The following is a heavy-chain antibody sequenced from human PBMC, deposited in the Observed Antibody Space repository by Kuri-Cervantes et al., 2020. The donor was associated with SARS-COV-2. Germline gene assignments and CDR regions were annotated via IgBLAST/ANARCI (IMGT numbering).Heavy chain of an antibody. V-gene: IGHV3-53*05. Sequence: GESLKISCAASGFMFSRYWVSWVRQAQGKGLEWVSIIYSGGTTYYAESVKGRFTIARDNSKNTLYLQMNSLRDEDTAVYYCARDLGTNQGRDYWGQGTLVTVSS. CDR2: IYSGGTT. CDR1: GFMFSRYW. D-gene: IGHD1-14*01. CDR3: ARDLGTNQGRDY. J-gene: IGHJ4*02.